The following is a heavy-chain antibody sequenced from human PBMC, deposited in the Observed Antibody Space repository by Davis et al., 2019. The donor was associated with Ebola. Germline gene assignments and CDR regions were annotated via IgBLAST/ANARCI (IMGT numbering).Heavy chain of an antibody. J-gene: IGHJ4*02. D-gene: IGHD6-19*01. CDR1: GYAFTSYA. CDR3: ASGVSSGWWSEIDY. V-gene: IGHV1-3*01. CDR2: INAGNGNT. Sequence: ASVKVSCKASGYAFTSYAMHWVRQAPGQRLEWMGWINAGNGNTKYSQKFQGRVTITRDTSASTAYMELSSLRSEDTAVYYCASGVSSGWWSEIDYWGQGTLVTVSS.